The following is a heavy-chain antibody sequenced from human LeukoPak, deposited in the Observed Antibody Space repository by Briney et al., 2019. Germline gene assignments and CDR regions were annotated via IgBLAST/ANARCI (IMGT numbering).Heavy chain of an antibody. J-gene: IGHJ4*02. V-gene: IGHV3-48*01. D-gene: IGHD6-13*01. CDR3: ARFDGYSSSWSFDY. CDR2: IRSSSSLI. Sequence: PGGSLRLSCAASGFTFSSYNMNWVRQAPGKGLEWVSYIRSSSSLIYYADSVKGRFTISRDNAKNSLYLQMNSLRAEDTAVYYCARFDGYSSSWSFDYWGQGTLVTVSS. CDR1: GFTFSSYN.